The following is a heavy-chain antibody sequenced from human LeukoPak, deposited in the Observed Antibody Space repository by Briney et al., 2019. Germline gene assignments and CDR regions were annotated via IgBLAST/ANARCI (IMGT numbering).Heavy chain of an antibody. CDR3: ARGVVGATGGGY. CDR2: IHTSGST. D-gene: IGHD1-26*01. CDR1: GDSISSGSYY. V-gene: IGHV4-61*02. Sequence: SETLSLTCTVSGDSISSGSYYWSWLRQPAGKGLEWIGRIHTSGSTFYNPSLKSRVTISMDTSKNQFSLDLTSVTAADTAVYYCARGVVGATGGGYWGQGMLVTVSS. J-gene: IGHJ4*02.